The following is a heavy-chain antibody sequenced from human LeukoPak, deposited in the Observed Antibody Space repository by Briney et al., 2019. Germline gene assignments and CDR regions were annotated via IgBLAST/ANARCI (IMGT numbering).Heavy chain of an antibody. Sequence: SVKVSCKASGGTFSSYAISWVRQAPGQGLEWMGRIIPNLGIANYAHKFQGRVTITADKSTSTAYMELSSLRSEDTAVYYCVRFHYDSSGYPNYFDYWGQGTLVTVSS. V-gene: IGHV1-69*04. D-gene: IGHD3-22*01. CDR3: VRFHYDSSGYPNYFDY. J-gene: IGHJ4*02. CDR2: IIPNLGIA. CDR1: GGTFSSYA.